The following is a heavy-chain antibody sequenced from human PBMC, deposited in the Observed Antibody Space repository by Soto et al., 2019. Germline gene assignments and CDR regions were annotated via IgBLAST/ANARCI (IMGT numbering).Heavy chain of an antibody. J-gene: IGHJ3*01. CDR1: GFTLSMSA. CDR2: ISESGDRT. V-gene: IGHV3-23*01. CDR3: AKDRGIIVKAGDAFDV. D-gene: IGHD3-16*02. Sequence: EVQFMESGGGLVQPGGSLRLSCASSGFTLSMSAVNWVRQAPGKGLEWVSYISESGDRTYYADSVKGRFTISRDRSTNTFSLQMASLRAEDMAVYYCAKDRGIIVKAGDAFDVWGHGTKVNVSS.